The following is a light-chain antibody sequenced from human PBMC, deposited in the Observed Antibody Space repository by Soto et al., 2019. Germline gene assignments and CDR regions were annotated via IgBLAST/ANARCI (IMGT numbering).Light chain of an antibody. J-gene: IGKJ1*01. CDR1: QSVSRY. V-gene: IGKV3-11*01. Sequence: EIVLTQSPATLSLSPGERATLSCRASQSVSRYLAWYQQKPGQAPRLLIYDASNRATGIPDRFSGSGSGTDFTLTISRLHNEDFAVYFCQQYGSSTRTFGQGTKVDIK. CDR2: DAS. CDR3: QQYGSSTRT.